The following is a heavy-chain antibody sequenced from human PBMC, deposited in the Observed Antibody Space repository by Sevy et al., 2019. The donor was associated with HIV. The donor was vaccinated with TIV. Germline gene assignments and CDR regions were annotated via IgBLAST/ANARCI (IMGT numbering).Heavy chain of an antibody. CDR3: ARCCSSTSCYAPPFDY. J-gene: IGHJ4*02. V-gene: IGHV1-2*06. CDR2: INPKSGGT. D-gene: IGHD2-2*01. Sequence: ASVKVSCKASGYTFSDYYMHWVRQAPGLGLEWMGRINPKSGGTNYAQKFQGRVTMTRDTSISTAYMELSRLRSDDTAVYYCARCCSSTSCYAPPFDYWGQGTLVTVSS. CDR1: GYTFSDYY.